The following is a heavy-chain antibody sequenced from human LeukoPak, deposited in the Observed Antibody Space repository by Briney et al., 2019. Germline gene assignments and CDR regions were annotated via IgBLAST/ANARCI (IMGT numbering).Heavy chain of an antibody. J-gene: IGHJ4*02. CDR3: ASYSSTSYFDY. CDR1: GLTFSNYW. D-gene: IGHD2-2*01. CDR2: IKEDGSDK. V-gene: IGHV3-7*01. Sequence: GGSLRLSCAVSGLTFSNYWMSWVRQAPGKGLEWVANIKEDGSDKYYVDSVEGRFTISRENAEKSVYLQMNSLRAEDTAVYYCASYSSTSYFDYWGQGTLVTVSS.